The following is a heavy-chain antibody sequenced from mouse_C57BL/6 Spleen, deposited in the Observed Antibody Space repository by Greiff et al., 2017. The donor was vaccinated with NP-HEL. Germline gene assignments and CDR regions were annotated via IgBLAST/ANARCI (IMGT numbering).Heavy chain of an antibody. J-gene: IGHJ3*01. CDR1: GYTFTSYW. V-gene: IGHV1-69*01. CDR3: ASLGRGAWFAY. Sequence: QVQLQQPGAELVMPGASVKLSCKASGYTFTSYWMHWVKQRPGQGLEWIGEIDPSDSYTNYNQKFKGKSTLTVDKSSSTAYMQLSSLTSEDSAVYCCASLGRGAWFAYWGQGTLVTVSA. CDR2: IDPSDSYT. D-gene: IGHD4-1*01.